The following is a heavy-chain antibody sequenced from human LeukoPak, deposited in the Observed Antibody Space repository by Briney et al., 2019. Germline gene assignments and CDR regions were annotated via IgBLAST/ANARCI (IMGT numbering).Heavy chain of an antibody. V-gene: IGHV1-18*04. D-gene: IGHD2-2*01. CDR1: GYTFTSYG. CDR3: ARARYCSSTSCHRYNWFDP. J-gene: IGHJ5*02. CDR2: ISAYNGNT. Sequence: ASVKVSCKASGYTFTSYGISWVRQAPGQGLEWMGWISAYNGNTNYAQKLQGRVTMTTDTSTSTAYMELRSLRSDDTAVYYCARARYCSSTSCHRYNWFDPWGQGTLVTVSS.